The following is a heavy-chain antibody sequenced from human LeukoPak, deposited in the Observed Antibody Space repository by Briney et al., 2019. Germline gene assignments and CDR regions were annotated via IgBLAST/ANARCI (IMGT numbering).Heavy chain of an antibody. Sequence: SETLSLTCAVYGGSFSGYYWSWIRQPPGKGLEWIGEINHSGSTNYNPSLKSRVTISVDTSKNQFSLKLSSVTAADTAVYYCARAAGIAAADTLYYFDYWGQGTLVTVSS. CDR2: INHSGST. J-gene: IGHJ4*02. D-gene: IGHD6-13*01. CDR1: GGSFSGYY. CDR3: ARAAGIAAADTLYYFDY. V-gene: IGHV4-34*01.